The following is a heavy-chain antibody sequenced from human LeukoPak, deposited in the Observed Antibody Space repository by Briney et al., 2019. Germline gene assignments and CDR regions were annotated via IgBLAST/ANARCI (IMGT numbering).Heavy chain of an antibody. D-gene: IGHD2-21*02. V-gene: IGHV1-2*02. CDR3: ARMEHFVVVTAYNWFDP. J-gene: IGHJ5*02. Sequence: ASVKVSCKASGYTFTGCYMHWVRQAPGQGLEWMGWINPNSGGTNYAQKFQGRVTMTRDTSISTAYMELSRLRSDDTAVYYCARMEHFVVVTAYNWFDPWGQGTLVTVSS. CDR2: INPNSGGT. CDR1: GYTFTGCY.